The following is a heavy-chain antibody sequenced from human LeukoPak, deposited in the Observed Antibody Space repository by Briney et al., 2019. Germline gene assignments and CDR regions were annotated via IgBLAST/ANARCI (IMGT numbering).Heavy chain of an antibody. D-gene: IGHD2/OR15-2a*01. CDR2: ISTISSYI. CDR3: SRTPPISTD. CDR1: GFTFSSYS. V-gene: IGHV3-21*01. J-gene: IGHJ4*02. Sequence: GXSLRLSCAASGFTFSSYSMKWVRQATGKGPEWFSSISTISSYIYYPASVKGGFTISRDNAKNSLYLQMNSLRAEDTAVYYCSRTPPISTDWGQGTLVTVSS.